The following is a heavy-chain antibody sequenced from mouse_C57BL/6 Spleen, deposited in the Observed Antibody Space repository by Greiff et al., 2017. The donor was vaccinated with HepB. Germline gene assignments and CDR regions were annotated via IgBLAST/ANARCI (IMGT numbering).Heavy chain of an antibody. V-gene: IGHV1-66*01. CDR3: AREGDYDGYYVFDY. CDR1: GYSFTSYY. D-gene: IGHD2-3*01. CDR2: IYPGSGNT. J-gene: IGHJ2*01. Sequence: QVQLQQSGPELVKPGASVKISCKASGYSFTSYYIHWVKQRPGQGLEWIGWIYPGSGNTKYNEKFKGKATLTADTSSSTACMQLSSLTSEDSVVYYCAREGDYDGYYVFDYWGQGTTLTVSS.